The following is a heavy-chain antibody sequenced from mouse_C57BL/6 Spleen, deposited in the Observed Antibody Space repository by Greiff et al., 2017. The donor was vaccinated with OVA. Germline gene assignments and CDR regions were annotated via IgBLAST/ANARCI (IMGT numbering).Heavy chain of an antibody. V-gene: IGHV1-54*01. CDR2: INPGSGGT. CDR1: GYAFTNYL. J-gene: IGHJ4*01. Sequence: QVQLQQSGAELVRPGTSVKVSCKASGYAFTNYLIEWVKQRPGQGLEWIGVINPGSGGTNYNEKFKGKATLTADKSSSPAYMQLSSLTSEDSAVYFCARTLTMDYWGQGTSVTVSS. CDR3: ARTLTMDY.